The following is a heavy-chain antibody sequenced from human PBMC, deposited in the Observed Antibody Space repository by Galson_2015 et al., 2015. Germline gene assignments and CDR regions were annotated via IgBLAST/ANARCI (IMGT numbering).Heavy chain of an antibody. Sequence: SLRLSCAASAFTFSNYGMNWVRQAPGKGLEWVSYISSSCITIYYADSVKGRFTISRDNAKNSPYLQMNSLRDEDTAVYFCARELWGLGVGPDYWGQGTLVTVSS. CDR1: AFTFSNYG. V-gene: IGHV3-48*02. CDR2: ISSSCITI. CDR3: ARELWGLGVGPDY. J-gene: IGHJ4*02. D-gene: IGHD2-21*01.